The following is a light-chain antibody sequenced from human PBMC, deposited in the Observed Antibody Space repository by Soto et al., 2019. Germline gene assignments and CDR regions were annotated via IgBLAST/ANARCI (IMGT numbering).Light chain of an antibody. V-gene: IGKV1-12*01. J-gene: IGKJ4*01. Sequence: DIQMTQSPSSVSASVGDRVIITCRASQDLSRWLAWYQQKAGKAPQLLIYATSTLQSVVTSRFSGSGSGTEFTLTISSLQPEDFATYYCQQANSFPHTLGGGTRVEIK. CDR2: ATS. CDR1: QDLSRW. CDR3: QQANSFPHT.